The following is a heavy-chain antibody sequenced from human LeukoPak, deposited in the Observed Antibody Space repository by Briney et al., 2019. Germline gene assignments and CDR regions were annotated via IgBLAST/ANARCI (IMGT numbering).Heavy chain of an antibody. V-gene: IGHV3-7*01. CDR3: ATTVAGYPDDYLDY. D-gene: IGHD6-19*01. CDR1: EFTFSNYW. Sequence: GGSLRLSCAASEFTFSNYWMSWVRQAPGKGLERVAHTNQDGSKNYYVDSVRGRFTISRDNAKNSLYLQMNSLRAEDTAVYYCATTVAGYPDDYLDYWGQGTLVTVSS. CDR2: TNQDGSKN. J-gene: IGHJ4*02.